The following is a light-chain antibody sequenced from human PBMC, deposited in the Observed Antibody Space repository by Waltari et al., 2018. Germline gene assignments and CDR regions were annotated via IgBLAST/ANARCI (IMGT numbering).Light chain of an antibody. J-gene: IGKJ1*01. Sequence: DIQMTQSPSFVSASVGDRVTITCRASQGIDNWLAWYQQKPGKAPKFLIYSASSLQSGVPSRFVGSGSGTGFILTISRLQPEDFATYYCQQTNSFPRTFGQGTKVAIK. CDR2: SAS. CDR1: QGIDNW. CDR3: QQTNSFPRT. V-gene: IGKV1-12*01.